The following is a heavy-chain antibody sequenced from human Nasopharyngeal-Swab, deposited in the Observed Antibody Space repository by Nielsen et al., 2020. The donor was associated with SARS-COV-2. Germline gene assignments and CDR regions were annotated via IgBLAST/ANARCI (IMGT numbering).Heavy chain of an antibody. D-gene: IGHD3-3*01. CDR1: GFTFSSYS. J-gene: IGHJ6*02. CDR3: TTDPQVDFWSGYYSHYGMDV. V-gene: IGHV3-15*01. CDR2: IKSKTDGGTT. Sequence: GESLKISCAASGFTFSSYSMNWVRQAPGKGLEWVGRIKSKTDGGTTDYAAPVKGRFTISRDDSKNTLYLQMNSLKTEDTAVYYCTTDPQVDFWSGYYSHYGMDVWGQGTTVTVSS.